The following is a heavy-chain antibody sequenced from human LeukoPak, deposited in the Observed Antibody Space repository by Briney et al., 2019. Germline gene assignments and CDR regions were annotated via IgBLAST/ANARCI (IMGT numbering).Heavy chain of an antibody. J-gene: IGHJ5*02. Sequence: PGGSLRLSCEASGFTFSAYGMHWVRQAPGKGLEWVAVISYDGSNKYYADSVKGRFTISRDNSKNTLYLQMNSLRAEDTAVYYCAKDFYGDNNWFDPWGQGTLLIVSS. CDR3: AKDFYGDNNWFDP. V-gene: IGHV3-30*18. D-gene: IGHD4-17*01. CDR1: GFTFSAYG. CDR2: ISYDGSNK.